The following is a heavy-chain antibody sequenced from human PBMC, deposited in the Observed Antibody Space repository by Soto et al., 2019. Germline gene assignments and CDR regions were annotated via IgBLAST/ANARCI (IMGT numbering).Heavy chain of an antibody. CDR2: INPNSGGT. J-gene: IGHJ4*02. CDR1: GYTFTGYY. D-gene: IGHD2-21*02. CDR3: ARDSTVVVTAIYY. V-gene: IGHV1-2*02. Sequence: ASVKVSCKASGYTFTGYYMHWVRQAPGQGLEWMGWINPNSGGTNYAQKFQGRVTMTRDTSISTAYMELSRLRSDDTAVYYCARDSTVVVTAIYYWGQGTLVTVSS.